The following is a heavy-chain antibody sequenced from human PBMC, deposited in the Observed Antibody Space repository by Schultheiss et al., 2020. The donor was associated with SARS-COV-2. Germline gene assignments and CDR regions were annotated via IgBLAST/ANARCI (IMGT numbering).Heavy chain of an antibody. CDR2: IWYDGSNK. Sequence: GGSLRLSCAASGFTFSSYAMHWVRQAPGKGLEWVAVIWYDGSNKYYADSVKGRFTISRDNSKSTLYLQMNSLRAEDTAVYYCAREVVVVAAPDYWGQGTLVTVSS. V-gene: IGHV3-30*04. CDR3: AREVVVVAAPDY. CDR1: GFTFSSYA. J-gene: IGHJ4*02. D-gene: IGHD2-15*01.